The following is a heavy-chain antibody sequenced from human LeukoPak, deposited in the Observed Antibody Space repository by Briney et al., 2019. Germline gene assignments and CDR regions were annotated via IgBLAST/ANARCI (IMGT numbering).Heavy chain of an antibody. D-gene: IGHD6-13*01. V-gene: IGHV4-30-2*01. CDR1: GGSISSGGYS. CDR2: IYHSGST. CDR3: ARGGQQLVSTGY. J-gene: IGHJ4*02. Sequence: SQTLSLTCAVSGGSISSGGYSWSWIRQPPGKGLEWIGYIYHSGSTYYNPSLKSRVTISVDRSKNQFSLKLSSVTAADTAVYYCARGGQQLVSTGYWGQGTLVTVSS.